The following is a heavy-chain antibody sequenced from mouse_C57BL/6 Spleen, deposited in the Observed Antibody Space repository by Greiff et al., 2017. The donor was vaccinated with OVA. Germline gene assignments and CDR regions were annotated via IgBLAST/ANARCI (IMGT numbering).Heavy chain of an antibody. J-gene: IGHJ2*01. CDR2: ISDGGSYT. V-gene: IGHV5-4*01. CDR1: GFTFSSYA. D-gene: IGHD2-1*01. CDR3: AREREKRGNFFDY. Sequence: EVQGVESGGGLVKPGGSLKLSCAASGFTFSSYAMSWVRQTPEKRLEWVATISDGGSYTYYPDNVKGRFTISRDNAKNNLYLQMSHLKSEDTAMYYCAREREKRGNFFDYWGKGTTLTVSS.